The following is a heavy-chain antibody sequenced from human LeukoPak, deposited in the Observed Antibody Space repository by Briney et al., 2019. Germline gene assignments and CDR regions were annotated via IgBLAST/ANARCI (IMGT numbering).Heavy chain of an antibody. D-gene: IGHD2-2*01. V-gene: IGHV3-48*01. CDR3: ARDARSHCGTDACYGPYFDH. CDR1: GFTFIISS. Sequence: PGGSLRLSCTASGFTFIISSMNWVRQTPGKGLEWISYIRGSSTTIYYADSVKGRFTISRDNGGNSLYLQMNDLRAEDTGVYFCARDARSHCGTDACYGPYFDHWGQGSVVTVSS. CDR2: IRGSSTTI. J-gene: IGHJ4*02.